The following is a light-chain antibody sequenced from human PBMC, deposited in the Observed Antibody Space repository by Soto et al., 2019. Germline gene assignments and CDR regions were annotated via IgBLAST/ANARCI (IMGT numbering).Light chain of an antibody. CDR1: QSVSSN. Sequence: EIVMTQSPATLSVSPGERATLSCRASQSVSSNLAWYQQKPGQAPRLLIYGTYSRATAIPDRFSGSGSGTDFTLTISRLEPEDFAVYYCQQYGSSSWTFGQGTKVDIK. J-gene: IGKJ1*01. CDR2: GTY. CDR3: QQYGSSSWT. V-gene: IGKV3-20*01.